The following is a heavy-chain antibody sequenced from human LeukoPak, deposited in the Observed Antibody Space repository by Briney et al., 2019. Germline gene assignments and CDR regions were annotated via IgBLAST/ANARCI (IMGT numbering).Heavy chain of an antibody. CDR1: GGSFSSYY. D-gene: IGHD1-26*01. J-gene: IGHJ3*02. V-gene: IGHV4-39*07. CDR2: IYYSGST. CDR3: ARAAIVGATTDAFDI. Sequence: SETLSLTCAVYGGSFSSYYWGWIRQPPGKGLEWIGSIYYSGSTYYNPSLKSRVTISVDTSKNQFSLKLSSVTAADTAVYYCARAAIVGATTDAFDIWGQGTMVTVSS.